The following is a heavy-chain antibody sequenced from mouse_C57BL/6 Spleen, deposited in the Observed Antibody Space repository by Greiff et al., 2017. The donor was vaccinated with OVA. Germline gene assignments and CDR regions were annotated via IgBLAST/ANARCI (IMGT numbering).Heavy chain of an antibody. V-gene: IGHV1-55*01. CDR2: IYPGSGST. D-gene: IGHD2-3*01. CDR3: ARGYDYAMDY. CDR1: GYTFTSYW. Sequence: VQLVESGAELVKPGASVKMSCKASGYTFTSYWITWVKQRPGQGLEWIGDIYPGSGSTNYNEKFKSKATLTVDTSSSTAYMQLSSLTSEDSAVYYCARGYDYAMDYWGQGTSVTVSS. J-gene: IGHJ4*01.